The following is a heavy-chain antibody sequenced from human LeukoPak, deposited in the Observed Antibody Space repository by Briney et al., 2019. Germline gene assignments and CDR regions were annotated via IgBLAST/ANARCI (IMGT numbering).Heavy chain of an antibody. CDR2: INHSGST. D-gene: IGHD3-9*01. CDR1: GGSISSSSYY. J-gene: IGHJ4*02. V-gene: IGHV4-39*07. CDR3: ASLIPRYFDWLGWGHFDY. Sequence: SETLSLTCTVSGGSISSSSYYLSWIRQPPGKGLEWIGEINHSGSTNYNPSLKSRVTISVDTSKNQFSLKLSSVTAADTAVYYCASLIPRYFDWLGWGHFDYWGQGTLVTVSS.